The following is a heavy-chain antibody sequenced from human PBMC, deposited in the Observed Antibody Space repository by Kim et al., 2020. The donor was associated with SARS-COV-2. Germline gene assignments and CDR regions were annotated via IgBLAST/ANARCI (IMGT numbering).Heavy chain of an antibody. J-gene: IGHJ6*02. CDR1: GGSISSYY. D-gene: IGHD6-19*01. V-gene: IGHV4-59*08. CDR2: IYYSGST. CDR3: ARHKIGVAGTPNQHYYYYGMDV. Sequence: SETLSLTCTVSGGSISSYYWSWIRQPPGKGLEWIGYIYYSGSTNYNPSLKSRVTISVDTSKNQFSLKLSSVTAADTAVYYCARHKIGVAGTPNQHYYYYGMDVWGQGTTVTVSS.